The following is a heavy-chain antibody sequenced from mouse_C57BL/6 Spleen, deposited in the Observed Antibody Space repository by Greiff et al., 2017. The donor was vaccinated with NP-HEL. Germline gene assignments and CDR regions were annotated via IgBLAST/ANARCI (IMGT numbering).Heavy chain of an antibody. Sequence: QVQLQQSGAELVRPGASVKLSCKASGCTFTDYYINWVKQRPGQGLEWIARIYPGSGNTYYNEKFKGKATLTAEKSSSTAYMQLSSLTSEDSAVYFCARGDGTDAMDYWGQGTSVTVSS. J-gene: IGHJ4*01. D-gene: IGHD4-1*01. CDR1: GCTFTDYY. CDR2: IYPGSGNT. CDR3: ARGDGTDAMDY. V-gene: IGHV1-76*01.